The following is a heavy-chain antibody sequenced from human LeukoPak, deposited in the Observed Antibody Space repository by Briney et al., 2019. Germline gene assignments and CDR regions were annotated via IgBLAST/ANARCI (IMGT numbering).Heavy chain of an antibody. V-gene: IGHV4-39*01. CDR1: GGSISSSSYY. CDR2: IYYSGST. CDR3: ARGGYCSSTSCHAVFPIFGVVTHNFDY. J-gene: IGHJ4*02. Sequence: SETLSLTCTVSGGSISSSSYYWGWIRQPPGKGLEWIGSIYYSGSTYYNPSLKSRVTISVDTSKNQFSLKLSSVTAADTAVYYCARGGYCSSTSCHAVFPIFGVVTHNFDYWGQGTLVTVSS. D-gene: IGHD2-2*01.